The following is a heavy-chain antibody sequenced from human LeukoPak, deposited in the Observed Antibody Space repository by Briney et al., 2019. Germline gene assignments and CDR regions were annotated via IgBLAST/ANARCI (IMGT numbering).Heavy chain of an antibody. CDR3: ARGRGSGSFADY. CDR2: IYYSGST. V-gene: IGHV4-31*03. J-gene: IGHJ4*02. D-gene: IGHD3-10*01. CDR1: GGSISSGGYY. Sequence: SETLFLTCTVSGGSISSGGYYWSWIRQHPGKGLEWIGYIYYSGSTYYNPSLKSRVTISVDTSKNQFSLKLSSVTAADTAVYYCARGRGSGSFADYWGQGTLVTVSS.